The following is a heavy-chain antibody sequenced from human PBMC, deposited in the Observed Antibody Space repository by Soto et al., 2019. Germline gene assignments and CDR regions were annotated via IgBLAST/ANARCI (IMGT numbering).Heavy chain of an antibody. V-gene: IGHV3-33*01. Sequence: GGSLRLSCAASGFTFSSYGMHWVRQAPGKGLEWVAVIWYDGSNKYYADSVKSRFTISRDNSKNTLYLQMNSLRAEDTAVYYCARDSNPEWLSTVNWFDPWGQGTLVTVSS. CDR3: ARDSNPEWLSTVNWFDP. J-gene: IGHJ5*02. D-gene: IGHD3-3*01. CDR2: IWYDGSNK. CDR1: GFTFSSYG.